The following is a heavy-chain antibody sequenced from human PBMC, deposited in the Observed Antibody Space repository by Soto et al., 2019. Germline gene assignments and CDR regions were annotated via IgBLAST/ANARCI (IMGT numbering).Heavy chain of an antibody. J-gene: IGHJ6*02. Sequence: EVQLVESGGGLVKPGGSLRLSCAASGFTFSSYSMNWVRQAPGKGLEWVSSISSSSSYIYYADSVKGRFTISRDNAKNSLYLQMNSLRAEDTAVYYCARGGYCSSTSCFYYYGMDVRGQGTTVTVSS. D-gene: IGHD2-2*01. CDR3: ARGGYCSSTSCFYYYGMDV. V-gene: IGHV3-21*01. CDR2: ISSSSSYI. CDR1: GFTFSSYS.